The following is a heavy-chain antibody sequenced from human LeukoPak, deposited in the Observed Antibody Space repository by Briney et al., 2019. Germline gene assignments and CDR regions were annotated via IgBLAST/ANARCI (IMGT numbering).Heavy chain of an antibody. CDR2: ISSSGSTL. CDR1: GFIFSGYW. V-gene: IGHV3-48*04. J-gene: IGHJ4*02. CDR3: ARSEKNYDFWTGEDY. D-gene: IGHD3-3*01. Sequence: GGSLRLSCAASGFIFSGYWMTWVRQTPGKGLEWLSYISSSGSTLDYADSVKGRFTISRDNAKNSVSLQMNSLRAEDTAVYYCARSEKNYDFWTGEDYWGQGTLVTVSS.